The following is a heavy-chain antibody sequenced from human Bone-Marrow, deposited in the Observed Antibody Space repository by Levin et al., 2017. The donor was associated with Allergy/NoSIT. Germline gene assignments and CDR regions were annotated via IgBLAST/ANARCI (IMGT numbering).Heavy chain of an antibody. J-gene: IGHJ2*01. CDR2: IYYSGTT. CDR1: GGSIGSVDYY. V-gene: IGHV4-30-4*01. CDR3: VRDKGVDSSTVTWWYFDL. Sequence: KASETLSLTCTVSGGSIGSVDYYWSWIRQPPGKGLEWIGYIYYSGTTYYNPSLESRVSISADTSKNQFSLKLNSVTAADTAEYYCVRDKGVDSSTVTWWYFDLWGRGTLVTVSS. D-gene: IGHD5-18*01.